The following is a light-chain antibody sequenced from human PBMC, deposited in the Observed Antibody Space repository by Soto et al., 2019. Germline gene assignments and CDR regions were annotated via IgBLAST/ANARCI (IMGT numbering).Light chain of an antibody. CDR2: HTS. V-gene: IGKV1-12*01. CDR1: QDAGSW. J-gene: IGKJ1*01. CDR3: HQRQSWPRT. Sequence: DIQMTQSPPFVSASVGDRVTISCRASQDAGSWLSWFHQKPGGAPNLLIFHTSRLQSGVPSRFAGRGSGTEFTLTISSMQPEDFALYYCHQRQSWPRTFGQGTKVDI.